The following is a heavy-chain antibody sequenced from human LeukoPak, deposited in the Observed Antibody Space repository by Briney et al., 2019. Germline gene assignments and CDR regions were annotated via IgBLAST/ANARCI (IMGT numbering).Heavy chain of an antibody. CDR1: GFTFSSYA. J-gene: IGHJ4*02. CDR2: ITTSDGNT. CDR3: AKDGGLWVSAHWGDS. V-gene: IGHV3-23*01. Sequence: GGSLRLSCAASGFTFSSYAMHWVRQAPGKGLEWVSTITTSDGNTYYADSVKGRFTVSRDNSKNTLFLQMNSLRAEDTAVYYCAKDGGLWVSAHWGDSWGRGTLVTVSS. D-gene: IGHD7-27*01.